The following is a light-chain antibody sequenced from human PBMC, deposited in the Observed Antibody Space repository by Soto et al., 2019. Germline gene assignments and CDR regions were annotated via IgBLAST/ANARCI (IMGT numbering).Light chain of an antibody. V-gene: IGKV3-20*01. CDR3: QQYGSSPLMYT. CDR2: GAS. CDR1: QSVSSSY. J-gene: IGKJ2*01. Sequence: EIVLTQSPGTLSLSPGERATLSCRASQSVSSSYLAWYQQKPGQAPRLLIYGASSRATGIPDRFSGSGSGTDVTLTSSRLEPEDFAVYYCQQYGSSPLMYTFGQGTKLESK.